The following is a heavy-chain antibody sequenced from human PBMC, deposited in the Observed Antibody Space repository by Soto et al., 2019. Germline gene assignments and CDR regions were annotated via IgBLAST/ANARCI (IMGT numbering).Heavy chain of an antibody. CDR2: ISAYNGNT. J-gene: IGHJ4*02. CDR1: GYTFTSYG. CDR3: ASDTWIRECSRLIDY. D-gene: IGHD5-12*01. Sequence: QVQLVQSGAEVKKPGASVKVSCKASGYTFTSYGISWVRQAPGQGLEGMGWISAYNGNTNDAQKLQGRVTITTDTSTSIAYMELLRLRSVVTALYYCASDTWIRECSRLIDYWSQGTMVTASS. V-gene: IGHV1-18*01.